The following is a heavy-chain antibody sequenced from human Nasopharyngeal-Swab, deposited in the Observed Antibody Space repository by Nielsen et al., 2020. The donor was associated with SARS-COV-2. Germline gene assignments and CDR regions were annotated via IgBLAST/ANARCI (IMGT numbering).Heavy chain of an antibody. CDR3: AGQFPFGDSSWLYVMRFDP. D-gene: IGHD6-13*01. V-gene: IGHV4-39*01. CDR2: IYYRGST. J-gene: IGHJ5*02. CDR1: RGSISSTGYY. Sequence: GSLRLSCTVSRGSISSTGYYWGWIRQPPGKGLEWIGSIYYRGSTYYSPSLKSRATISVDTSKNQFSLKLSSVTAADTAVYYCAGQFPFGDSSWLYVMRFDPWGQGTLVTVSS.